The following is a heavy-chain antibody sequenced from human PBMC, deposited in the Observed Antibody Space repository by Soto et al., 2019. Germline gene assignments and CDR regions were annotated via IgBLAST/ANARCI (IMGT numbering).Heavy chain of an antibody. Sequence: NPSETLSLTCAVSGGSISSGGYSWSWIRQPPGKGLEWIGYIYHSGSTYYNPSLKSRVTISVDRSKNQFSLKLSSVTAADTAVYYCARYDRDYYDSSGYWDYWGQGTLVTVSS. CDR3: ARYDRDYYDSSGYWDY. V-gene: IGHV4-30-2*01. D-gene: IGHD3-22*01. CDR1: GGSISSGGYS. CDR2: IYHSGST. J-gene: IGHJ4*02.